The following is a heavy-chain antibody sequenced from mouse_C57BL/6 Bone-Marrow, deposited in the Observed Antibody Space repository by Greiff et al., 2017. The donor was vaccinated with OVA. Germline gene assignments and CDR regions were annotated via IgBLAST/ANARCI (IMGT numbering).Heavy chain of an antibody. CDR2: IHPNSGST. V-gene: IGHV1-64*01. CDR3: AIYVAHWYFGV. D-gene: IGHD1-1*01. J-gene: IGHJ1*03. CDR1: GYTFTSFW. Sequence: QVQLQQPGAELVKPGASVKLSCKASGYTFTSFWMNWVKQWPGQGLEWIGMIHPNSGSTNYNEKFKSKATLTVDKSSSTAYMQLSSLTSEDSAVYCFAIYVAHWYFGVWGTGTTVTGSS.